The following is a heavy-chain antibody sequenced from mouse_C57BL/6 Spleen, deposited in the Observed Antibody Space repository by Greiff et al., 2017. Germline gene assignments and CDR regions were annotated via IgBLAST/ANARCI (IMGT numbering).Heavy chain of an antibody. D-gene: IGHD1-1*01. CDR1: GFSLTSYG. CDR2: IWSGGST. Sequence: VQLQESGPGLVQPSQSLSITCTVSGFSLTSYGVHWVRQSPGKGLEWLGVIWSGGSTDYNAAFISRLSISKDNSKSQVFFKMNSLQADDTAIYYCARTSYYYGSSHGYFDVWGTGTTVTVSS. V-gene: IGHV2-2*01. CDR3: ARTSYYYGSSHGYFDV. J-gene: IGHJ1*03.